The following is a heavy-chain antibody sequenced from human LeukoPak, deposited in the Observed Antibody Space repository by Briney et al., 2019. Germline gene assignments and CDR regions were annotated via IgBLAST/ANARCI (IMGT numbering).Heavy chain of an antibody. D-gene: IGHD6-13*01. Sequence: GGSLRLSCAASGFTFSSYWMHWVRQAPGKGLEWVSSISSSSSYIYYADSVKGRFTISRDNAKNSLYLQMNSLRAEDTAVYYCARVSSGYSSNHWGQGTLVTVSS. CDR2: ISSSSSYI. CDR1: GFTFSSYW. V-gene: IGHV3-21*01. J-gene: IGHJ5*02. CDR3: ARVSSGYSSNH.